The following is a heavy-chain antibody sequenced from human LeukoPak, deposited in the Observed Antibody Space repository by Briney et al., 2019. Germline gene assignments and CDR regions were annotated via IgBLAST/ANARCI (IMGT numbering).Heavy chain of an antibody. CDR3: AKGRSGWYFDY. J-gene: IGHJ4*02. CDR2: ISGSGGST. Sequence: PGGSLRLSCAASGFTFSSDAMSWVRQAPGKGLEWVSGISGSGGSTDYADSVKGRFTISRDNSKDTLYPQMNSLRAEDTAVYYCAKGRSGWYFDYWGQGALVTVSS. CDR1: GFTFSSDA. V-gene: IGHV3-23*01. D-gene: IGHD6-19*01.